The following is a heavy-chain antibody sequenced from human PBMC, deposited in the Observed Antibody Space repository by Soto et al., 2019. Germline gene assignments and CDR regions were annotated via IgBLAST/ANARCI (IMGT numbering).Heavy chain of an antibody. Sequence: QITLKESGPPLVKPTQTLTLTCTFSGFSLTTSGVGMGWIRQPPGKALEWLALIYWDDDKRFSPSLKTRLTITKDTSKNQVVLTMTNMDPVDTATYYCVHRLVGLYFDSWGQGILVTVSS. D-gene: IGHD3-3*01. CDR3: VHRLVGLYFDS. V-gene: IGHV2-5*02. CDR2: IYWDDDK. J-gene: IGHJ4*02. CDR1: GFSLTTSGVG.